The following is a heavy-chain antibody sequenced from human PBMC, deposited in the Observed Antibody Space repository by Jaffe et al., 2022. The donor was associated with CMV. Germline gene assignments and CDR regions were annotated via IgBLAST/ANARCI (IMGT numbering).Heavy chain of an antibody. D-gene: IGHD3-10*01. J-gene: IGHJ4*02. CDR3: AAGVGRGIWLDFDY. Sequence: QMQLVQSGPEVKKPGTSVKVSCKASGFTFTSSAVQWVRQARGQRLEWIGWIVVGSGNTNYAQKFQERVTITRDMSTSTAYMELSSLRSEDTAVYYCAAGVGRGIWLDFDYWGQGTLVTVSS. V-gene: IGHV1-58*01. CDR2: IVVGSGNT. CDR1: GFTFTSSA.